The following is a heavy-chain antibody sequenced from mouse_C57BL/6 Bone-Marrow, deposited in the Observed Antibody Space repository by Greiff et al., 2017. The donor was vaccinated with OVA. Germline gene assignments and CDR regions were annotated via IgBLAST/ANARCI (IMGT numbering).Heavy chain of an antibody. J-gene: IGHJ3*01. Sequence: EVHLVESGGDLVKPGGFLKLSCAASGFTFSSYGMSWVRQTPDKRLEWVATISSGGSYTYYPDSVKGRFTISRDNAKNTLYLQMSSLKSEDTAMYYCARGLLRTWFAYWGQGTLVTVSA. CDR2: ISSGGSYT. CDR1: GFTFSSYG. V-gene: IGHV5-6*01. D-gene: IGHD1-1*01. CDR3: ARGLLRTWFAY.